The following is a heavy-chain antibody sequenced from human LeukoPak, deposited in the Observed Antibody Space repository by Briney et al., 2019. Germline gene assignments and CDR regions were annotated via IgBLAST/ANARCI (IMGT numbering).Heavy chain of an antibody. V-gene: IGHV3-48*01. J-gene: IGHJ4*02. CDR3: ATGDGY. D-gene: IGHD7-27*01. Sequence: PGGSLRLSCATSGFSFTDYPMNWVRQAPGKGLEWISNIRTTAEGAKYAYYADSVKGRVTISRDDGKNSLYLQMSSLRAEDTAVYYCATGDGYWGQGTLVTVSS. CDR1: GFSFTDYP. CDR2: IRTTAEGAKYA.